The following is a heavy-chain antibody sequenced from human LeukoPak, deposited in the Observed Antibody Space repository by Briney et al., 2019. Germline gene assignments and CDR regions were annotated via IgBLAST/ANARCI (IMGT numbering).Heavy chain of an antibody. D-gene: IGHD6-13*01. J-gene: IGHJ6*03. V-gene: IGHV4-34*01. CDR3: AREAAHSSWSRAYYYYYYMDV. Sequence: SETLSLTCAVYGGSFSGYYWSWIRQPPGKGLEWIGEINHSGSTNYNPSLKSRVTISVDTSKNQFSLKLSSVTAADTAVYYCAREAAHSSWSRAYYYYYYMDVWGKGTTVTISS. CDR2: INHSGST. CDR1: GGSFSGYY.